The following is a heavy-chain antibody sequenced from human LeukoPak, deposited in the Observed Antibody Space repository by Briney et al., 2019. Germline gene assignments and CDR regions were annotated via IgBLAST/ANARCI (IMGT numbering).Heavy chain of an antibody. CDR1: GFTFSSYA. CDR3: ARDRYSSSWDFDL. D-gene: IGHD6-13*01. V-gene: IGHV3-30-3*01. J-gene: IGHJ2*01. CDR2: ISYDGSNK. Sequence: GGSLRLSCAASGFTFSSYAMHWVRQAPGKGLEWVAVISYDGSNKYYADSVKGRFTISRDNSKNTLYLQMNSLRAEDTAVYYCARDRYSSSWDFDLWGRGTLVTVSS.